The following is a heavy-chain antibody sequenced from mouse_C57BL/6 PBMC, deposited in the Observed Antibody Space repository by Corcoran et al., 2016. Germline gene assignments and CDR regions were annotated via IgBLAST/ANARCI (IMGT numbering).Heavy chain of an antibody. CDR1: GYTFTDYY. CDR2: INPYNGGT. V-gene: IGHV1-19*01. CDR3: ARRGYGSSFDY. J-gene: IGHJ2*01. D-gene: IGHD1-1*01. Sequence: EVQLQQPGPVLVKPGASVKMSCKASGYTFTDYYMNWVKQSHGKSLEWIGVINPYNGGTSYNQKFKGKATLTVDKSSSTAYMELNSLTSEDSAVYYCARRGYGSSFDYWGQGTTLTVSS.